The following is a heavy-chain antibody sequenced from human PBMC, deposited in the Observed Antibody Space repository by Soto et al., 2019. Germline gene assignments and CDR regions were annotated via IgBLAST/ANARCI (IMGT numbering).Heavy chain of an antibody. J-gene: IGHJ6*02. D-gene: IGHD3-22*01. CDR2: ISAYNGNT. Sequence: QVQLVQSGAEVKKPGASVKVSCKASGYTFTSYGISWVRQAPGQGLEWMGWISAYNGNTNYAQKLQGRVTMTTDTSTSTAYMELRSLRSDDTAVYYCAREDYDSSGETPGGYYYYGMDVWGQGTTVTVSS. CDR3: AREDYDSSGETPGGYYYYGMDV. V-gene: IGHV1-18*01. CDR1: GYTFTSYG.